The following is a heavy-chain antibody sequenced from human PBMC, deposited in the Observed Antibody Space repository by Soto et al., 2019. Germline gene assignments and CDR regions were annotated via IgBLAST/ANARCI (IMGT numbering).Heavy chain of an antibody. V-gene: IGHV3-23*01. CDR1: GFTFSSYA. D-gene: IGHD3-10*01. CDR3: AKAFLWFGELYDAFDI. Sequence: GGSLRLSCAASGFTFSSYAMSWVRQAPGKGLEWVSAISGSGGSTYYADSVKGRFTISRDNSKNTLYLQMNSLRAEDTAVYYCAKAFLWFGELYDAFDIWGQGTMVTVSS. J-gene: IGHJ3*02. CDR2: ISGSGGST.